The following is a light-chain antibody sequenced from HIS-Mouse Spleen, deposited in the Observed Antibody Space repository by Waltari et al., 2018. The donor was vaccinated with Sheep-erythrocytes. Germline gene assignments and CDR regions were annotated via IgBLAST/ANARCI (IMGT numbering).Light chain of an antibody. V-gene: IGKV4-1*01. CDR1: QSVLYSSNNKNY. CDR3: QKYYSTLLT. CDR2: WAS. Sequence: DIVMTQSPDSLAVSLGERATINCKSSQSVLYSSNNKNYLAWYQKKPGQPPKRLIYWASTRDSGVPNRFSGSGSGTDFTLTISSLQAEDVAVYYCQKYYSTLLTFGGGTKVEIK. J-gene: IGKJ4*01.